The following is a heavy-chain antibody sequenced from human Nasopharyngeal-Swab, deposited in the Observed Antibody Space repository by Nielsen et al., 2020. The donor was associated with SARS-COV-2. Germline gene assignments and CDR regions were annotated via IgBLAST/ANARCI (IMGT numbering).Heavy chain of an antibody. CDR2: IYYSGST. Sequence: SETLSLTCTVSGGSINSSSYYWGWIRQPPGKGLEWIGSIYYSGSTYCNPSLESRVTISVDTSKNQFSLKLSSVTAADTAVYYCAIRGWYYAFDIWGQGTMVTVSS. CDR1: GGSINSSSYY. D-gene: IGHD6-19*01. J-gene: IGHJ3*02. V-gene: IGHV4-39*07. CDR3: AIRGWYYAFDI.